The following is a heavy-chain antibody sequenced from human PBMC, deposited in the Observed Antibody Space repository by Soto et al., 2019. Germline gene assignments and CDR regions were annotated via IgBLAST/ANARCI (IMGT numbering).Heavy chain of an antibody. D-gene: IGHD7-27*01. V-gene: IGHV3-30*18. CDR1: GFTFSSYG. J-gene: IGHJ6*02. Sequence: QVQLVEAGGGVVQPGRSLRLSCAASGFTFSSYGMHWVRQAPGKGLEWVAVISYDGSNKYYAVSVKGRFTISRDNSKNTLYLQMNSLRAEDTAVCYCAKDLLGPGRAYGMDVWGQGTTVTVSS. CDR3: AKDLLGPGRAYGMDV. CDR2: ISYDGSNK.